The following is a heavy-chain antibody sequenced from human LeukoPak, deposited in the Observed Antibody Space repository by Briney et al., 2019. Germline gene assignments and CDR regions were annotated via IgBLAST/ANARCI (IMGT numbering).Heavy chain of an antibody. CDR3: ARAWSYSTGWYNY. J-gene: IGHJ4*02. V-gene: IGHV3-74*01. CDR2: ISSDGSTT. D-gene: IGHD6-19*01. CDR1: GFTFSREW. Sequence: GGSLKLSCAGSGFTFSREWMHWVRQAPGKGLVWVSRISSDGSTTIYADSVKGRFTISRDNAKNSLYLQMNSLRVEDTAVYYCARAWSYSTGWYNYWGQGTLVTVSS.